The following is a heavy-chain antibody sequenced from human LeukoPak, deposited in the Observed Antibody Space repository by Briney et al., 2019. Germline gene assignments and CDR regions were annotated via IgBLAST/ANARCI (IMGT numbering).Heavy chain of an antibody. Sequence: PSETLSLTCTVSGGSISSYYWSWMRQPAGKGLEWIGRMHTRGRTNYNPSLKSRVTISVDTSKNWFSLRLTSVTAADTAVYYCARVGGDTIFNYYYYYMDVWAKGPRSPSP. J-gene: IGHJ6*03. V-gene: IGHV4-4*07. CDR1: GGSISSYY. D-gene: IGHD3-9*01. CDR2: MHTRGRT. CDR3: ARVGGDTIFNYYYYYMDV.